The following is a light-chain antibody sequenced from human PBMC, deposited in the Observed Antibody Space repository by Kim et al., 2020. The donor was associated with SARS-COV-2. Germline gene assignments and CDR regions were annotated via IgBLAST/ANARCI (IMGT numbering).Light chain of an antibody. CDR3: QQYGNLPPWT. CDR2: GAS. V-gene: IGKV3-20*01. J-gene: IGKJ1*01. CDR1: QRVSSSF. Sequence: PGESATLSCSASQRVSSSFLAWYQQRPVQPPRLLIYGASTRATGIPDRFSGSRSGTDFTLTISRLEAEDFAVYYCQQYGNLPPWTFGQGTKVDIK.